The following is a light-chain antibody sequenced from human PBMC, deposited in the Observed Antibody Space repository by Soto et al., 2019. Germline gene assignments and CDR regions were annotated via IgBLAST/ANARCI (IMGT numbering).Light chain of an antibody. CDR1: SSDVGGYKY. Sequence: QSVLTQPPSSSVSPGQSVTIACTGTSSDVGGYKYVSWYQQHLGKAPKLMIYEVNKRPSGVPDRFSGSKSGNTASLTVSGIQAEDEADYYCSSYAGSNNGVFGTGTKLTVL. CDR2: EVN. CDR3: SSYAGSNNGV. J-gene: IGLJ1*01. V-gene: IGLV2-8*01.